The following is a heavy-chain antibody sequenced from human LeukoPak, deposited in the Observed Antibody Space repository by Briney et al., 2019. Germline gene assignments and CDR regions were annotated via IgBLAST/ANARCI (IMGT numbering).Heavy chain of an antibody. D-gene: IGHD6-6*01. J-gene: IGHJ4*02. V-gene: IGHV3-21*01. CDR1: GFTFSGYS. CDR2: MSVNSGLS. CDR3: AREFEYRTSGAGY. Sequence: GGSLRLSCAASGFTFSGYSMNWVRQAPGKGLEWVASMSVNSGLSYHADSVEGRFTISRDNAKNSLYLQMNSLRPDDTAVYYCAREFEYRTSGAGYWGPGTLVTVSS.